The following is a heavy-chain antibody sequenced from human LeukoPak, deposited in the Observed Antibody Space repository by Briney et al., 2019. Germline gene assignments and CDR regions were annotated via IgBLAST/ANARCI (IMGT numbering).Heavy chain of an antibody. CDR1: GFTFSSYA. D-gene: IGHD2-2*01. Sequence: PGGSLRLSCAASGFTFSSYAMHWVRQAPGEGLEYVSAISSNGGSTYYANSVKGRFTISRDNSKNTLYLQMGSLRAEDMAVYYCARADCSSTSCSHFDYWGQGTLVTVSS. J-gene: IGHJ4*02. V-gene: IGHV3-64*01. CDR2: ISSNGGST. CDR3: ARADCSSTSCSHFDY.